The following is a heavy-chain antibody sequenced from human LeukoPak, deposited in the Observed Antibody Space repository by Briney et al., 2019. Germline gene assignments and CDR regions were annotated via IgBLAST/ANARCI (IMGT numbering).Heavy chain of an antibody. CDR1: GFSLSNYR. J-gene: IGHJ4*02. CDR3: ARRPPPHSGISWLDY. Sequence: GGSLRLSCAASGFSLSNYRMNWVRQSPGKGLERVAYIEQNGIQRSYVDSVNGRFSISRDSAKNLLFLQMNSLRAEDTAIYYCARRPPPHSGISWLDYWGQGTLVTVSS. V-gene: IGHV3-7*01. D-gene: IGHD6-13*01. CDR2: IEQNGIQR.